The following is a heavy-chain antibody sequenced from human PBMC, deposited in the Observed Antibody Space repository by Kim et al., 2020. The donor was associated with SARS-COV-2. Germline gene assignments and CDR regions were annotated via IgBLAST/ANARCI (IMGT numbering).Heavy chain of an antibody. CDR3: GRLGRYGVYIDY. D-gene: IGHD5-18*01. V-gene: IGHV4-39*01. J-gene: IGHJ4*02. Sequence: YDNPSLKSRVTISVDTSKNQFTLKLSSVTAADTAVYYCGRLGRYGVYIDYWGQGTLVTVSS.